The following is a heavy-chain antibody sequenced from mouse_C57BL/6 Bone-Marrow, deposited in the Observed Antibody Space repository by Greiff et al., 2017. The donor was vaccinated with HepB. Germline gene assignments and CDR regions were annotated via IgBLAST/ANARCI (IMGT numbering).Heavy chain of an antibody. CDR3: ARSRGYDGLFAY. CDR1: GYTFTSYW. D-gene: IGHD2-2*01. CDR2: IDPSDSYT. V-gene: IGHV1-69*01. J-gene: IGHJ3*01. Sequence: QVQLQQSGAELVMPGASVKLSCKASGYTFTSYWMHWVKQRPGQGLEWIGEIDPSDSYTNYNQKFKGKSTLTVAKYASTAYMQLSSLTSEDSSVYYCARSRGYDGLFAYWGQGPLVTVSA.